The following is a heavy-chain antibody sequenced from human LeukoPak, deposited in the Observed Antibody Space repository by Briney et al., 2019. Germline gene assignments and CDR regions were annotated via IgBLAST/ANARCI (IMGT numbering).Heavy chain of an antibody. CDR2: INHSGGT. D-gene: IGHD2-15*01. Sequence: SETLSLTCAVYGGSFSGYYWSWIRQPPGKGLEWIGEINHSGGTNYNPSLRSRVTISVDTSKNQFSLKLSSVTAADTAVYYCARHHAGGWDYWGQGTLVTVSS. CDR3: ARHHAGGWDY. CDR1: GGSFSGYY. J-gene: IGHJ4*02. V-gene: IGHV4-34*01.